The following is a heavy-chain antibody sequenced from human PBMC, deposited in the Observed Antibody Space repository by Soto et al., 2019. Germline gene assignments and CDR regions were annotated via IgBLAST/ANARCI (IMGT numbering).Heavy chain of an antibody. CDR3: ARAPVGLDTISYFDY. J-gene: IGHJ4*02. V-gene: IGHV4-59*01. CDR1: CGSISSYY. CDR2: IYYSGST. Sequence: SETLSLTCTVSCGSISSYYWSWIRQPPGKGLEWIGYIYYSGSTNYNPSLKSRVTISVDTSKNQFSLQLSSVTAADTAVYYCARAPVGLDTISYFDYWGQGKMVTVSS. D-gene: IGHD3-3*01.